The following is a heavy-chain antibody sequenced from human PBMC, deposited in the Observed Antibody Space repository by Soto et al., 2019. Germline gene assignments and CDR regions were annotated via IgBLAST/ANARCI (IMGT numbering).Heavy chain of an antibody. CDR3: AKDGGGDAFDI. V-gene: IGHV3-30*18. Sequence: QVQLVESGGGVVQPGRSLRLSCAASGFTFSSYGMHWVRQAPGKGLEWVAVISYDGSNKYYADSVKGRFTISRDNSKNTLYLHMNSLRAEDTAVYYCAKDGGGDAFDIWGQGTMVTVSS. J-gene: IGHJ3*02. D-gene: IGHD3-16*01. CDR2: ISYDGSNK. CDR1: GFTFSSYG.